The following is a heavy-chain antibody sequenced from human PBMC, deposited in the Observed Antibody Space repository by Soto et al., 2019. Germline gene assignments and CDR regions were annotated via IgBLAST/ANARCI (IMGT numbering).Heavy chain of an antibody. CDR3: ASGDWTLLYWYFYL. Sequence: QVQLQESGPGLVKPSETLSLTCSVSGGSISTNYWSWIRQPPGKGLEWIGYIYSTGSTNYNPSLHSWLSIFVATYKHQSSLRPSFVTTSVTAMYYCASGDWTLLYWYFYLCARGTLVAVSS. V-gene: IGHV4-59*01. CDR1: GGSISTNY. D-gene: IGHD1-1*01. CDR2: IYSTGST. J-gene: IGHJ2*01.